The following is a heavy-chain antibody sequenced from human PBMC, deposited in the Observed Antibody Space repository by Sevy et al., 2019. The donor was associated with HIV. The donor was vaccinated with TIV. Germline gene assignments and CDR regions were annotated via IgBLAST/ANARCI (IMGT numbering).Heavy chain of an antibody. CDR2: FSFGCGKI. Sequence: LSLTCAASGITFSNYAMSWVRQAPGKGLEWVSTFSFGCGKINYADSVKGRFTISRDNSKNTLYLQMNSLRAEDTALYYCAREGCSKPHDYWGQGTLVTVSS. CDR1: GITFSNYA. V-gene: IGHV3-23*01. CDR3: AREGCSKPHDY. D-gene: IGHD2-2*01. J-gene: IGHJ4*02.